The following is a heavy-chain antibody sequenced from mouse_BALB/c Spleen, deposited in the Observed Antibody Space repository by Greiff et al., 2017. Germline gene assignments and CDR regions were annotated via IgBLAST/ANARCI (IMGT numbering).Heavy chain of an antibody. CDR1: GFSLTSYG. D-gene: IGHD3-1*01. CDR3: ARNSGYSYWYFDV. J-gene: IGHJ1*01. CDR2: IWSGGST. V-gene: IGHV2-2*02. Sequence: VQLKESGPGLVQPSQSLSITCTVSGFSLTSYGVHWVRQSPGKGLEWLGVIWSGGSTDYNAAFISRLSISKDNSKSQVFFKMNSLQANDTAIYYCARNSGYSYWYFDVWGAGTTVTVSS.